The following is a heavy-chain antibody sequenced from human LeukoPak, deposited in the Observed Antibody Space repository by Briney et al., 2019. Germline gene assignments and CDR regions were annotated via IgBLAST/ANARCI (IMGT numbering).Heavy chain of an antibody. CDR1: GGSFSGYY. CDR2: INHSGST. J-gene: IGHJ4*02. D-gene: IGHD6-19*01. CDR3: ARDMRYNSGWPYYFDY. V-gene: IGHV4-34*01. Sequence: PSETLSLTCAVYGGSFSGYYWSWIRQPPGKGLEWIGEINHSGSTNYNPSLKSRVTISVDTSKNQFSLKLSSVTAADTAVYYCARDMRYNSGWPYYFDYWGQGTLVTVSS.